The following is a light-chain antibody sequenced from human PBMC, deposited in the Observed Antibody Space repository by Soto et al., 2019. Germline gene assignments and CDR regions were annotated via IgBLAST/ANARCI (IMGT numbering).Light chain of an antibody. CDR2: TNN. CDR3: AAWDDSLSGLV. Sequence: QSVLTQPPSASGTPGQRVTISCSGSSSNIGSNYVYWYQQLPGTAPKLLIYTNNQRPSGVPDRFSGSTSGTSASLAISGLRSEDEAGYYCAAWDDSLSGLVFGGGTKLTVL. V-gene: IGLV1-47*01. J-gene: IGLJ2*01. CDR1: SSNIGSNY.